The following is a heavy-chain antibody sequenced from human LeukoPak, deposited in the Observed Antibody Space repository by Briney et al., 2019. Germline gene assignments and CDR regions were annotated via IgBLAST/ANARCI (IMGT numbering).Heavy chain of an antibody. CDR1: GGSISSGGYY. V-gene: IGHV4-30-2*02. Sequence: PSGTLSLTCAVSGGSISSGGYYWSWIRQPPGKGLEWIGYIYHSGSTYYNPSLKSRVTISVDTSKNQFSLKLSSVTAADTAVYYCARRSGYSPWGWYFDLWGRGTLVTVSS. D-gene: IGHD5-18*01. J-gene: IGHJ2*01. CDR3: ARRSGYSPWGWYFDL. CDR2: IYHSGST.